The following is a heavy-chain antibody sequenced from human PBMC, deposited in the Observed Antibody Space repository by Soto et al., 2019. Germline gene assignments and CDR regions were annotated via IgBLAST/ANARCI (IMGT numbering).Heavy chain of an antibody. CDR2: ISYDGSNK. V-gene: IGHV3-30*18. J-gene: IGHJ4*02. CDR1: GFTFSSYG. Sequence: QVQLVASGGGVVQPGRSLRLSCAASGFTFSSYGMHWVRQAPGKGLEWVAVISYDGSNKYYADSVKGRFTISRDNSKNSLYLQMTSLRAEDTAVYYCAKDGSDRFDYWGQGTLVTVSS. CDR3: AKDGSDRFDY.